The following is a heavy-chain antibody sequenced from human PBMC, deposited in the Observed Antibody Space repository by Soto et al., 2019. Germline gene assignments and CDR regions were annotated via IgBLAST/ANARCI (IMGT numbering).Heavy chain of an antibody. CDR3: ARDSGHYSYMDV. J-gene: IGHJ6*03. CDR2: IYYSGST. V-gene: IGHV4-59*01. CDR1: GGSISSYY. Sequence: SETLSLTCTVSGGSISSYYWSWIRQPPGKGLEWIGYIYYSGSTNYNPSLKSRVTISVDTSKNQFSLKLSSVTAADTAVYYCARDSGHYSYMDVWGKGTTVTVSS. D-gene: IGHD1-1*01.